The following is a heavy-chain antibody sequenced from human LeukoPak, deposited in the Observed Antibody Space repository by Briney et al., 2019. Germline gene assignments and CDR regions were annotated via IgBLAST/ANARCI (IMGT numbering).Heavy chain of an antibody. D-gene: IGHD1-20*01. CDR2: MRYYGDAR. CDR1: GFTLNKFG. V-gene: IGHV3-30*02. CDR3: ATITESPDY. J-gene: IGHJ4*02. Sequence: GGSLKLSCAASGFTLNKFGIHWVRQAPGKGLEWVALMRYYGDARFYADSVQGRFTVSRDNSKNTVYLRMRSLKPEDTALYYCATITESPDYWGQGTLVTVSS.